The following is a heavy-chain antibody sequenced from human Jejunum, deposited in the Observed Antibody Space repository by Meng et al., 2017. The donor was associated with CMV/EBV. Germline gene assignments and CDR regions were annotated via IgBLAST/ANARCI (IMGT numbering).Heavy chain of an antibody. CDR2: IYPGDSDT. J-gene: IGHJ4*02. Sequence: SVYSFTTYLVGWVRQMPGEGLEWMGIIYPGDSDTTYSPSLQGQVTISVDKSISTAYLQWSSLKASDTAMYYCARRPGPHWSGYYDYWGQGTLVTVSS. CDR1: VYSFTTYL. D-gene: IGHD3-3*01. CDR3: ARRPGPHWSGYYDY. V-gene: IGHV5-51*01.